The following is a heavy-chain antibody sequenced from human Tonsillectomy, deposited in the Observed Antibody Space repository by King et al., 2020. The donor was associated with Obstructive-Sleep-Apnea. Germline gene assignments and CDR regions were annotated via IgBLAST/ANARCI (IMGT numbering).Heavy chain of an antibody. CDR1: GFTLNNYG. CDR2: IWYDENNK. Sequence: VQLVESGGGVVQPGRSLKLSCAASGFTLNNYGMHWVRQAPGKGLEWVAVIWYDENNKYSADSVKGRFTISRDNSKNTLYLQMNSLRAEDTAGYYCAKTDRSTYYYDSSAYLAFDIWGQGTMVTVSS. D-gene: IGHD3-22*01. CDR3: AKTDRSTYYYDSSAYLAFDI. J-gene: IGHJ3*02. V-gene: IGHV3-33*06.